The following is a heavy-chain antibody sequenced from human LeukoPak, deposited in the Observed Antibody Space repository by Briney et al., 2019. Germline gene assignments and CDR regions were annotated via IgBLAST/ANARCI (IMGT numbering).Heavy chain of an antibody. CDR1: GLTVSNNY. D-gene: IGHD1-26*01. J-gene: IGHJ4*02. V-gene: IGHV3-66*02. Sequence: GGSLRFSCAASGLTVSNNYMSWVRQAPGKGLEWVSVIYSGGSKYYADSVKGRFTISRDNSKNTLYLQMNSLRAEDTAVYYCAKDEESGSYYEVGAIIDYWGQGTLVTVSS. CDR2: IYSGGSK. CDR3: AKDEESGSYYEVGAIIDY.